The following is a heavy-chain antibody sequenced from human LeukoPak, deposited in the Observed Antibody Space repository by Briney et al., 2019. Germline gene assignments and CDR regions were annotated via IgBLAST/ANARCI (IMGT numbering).Heavy chain of an antibody. V-gene: IGHV4-34*01. D-gene: IGHD5-18*01. CDR2: INHSGST. J-gene: IGHJ5*02. CDR3: ARHFQLWLRFEWFDP. CDR1: GGSFSGYY. Sequence: KPSETLSLTCAVYGGSFSGYYWSWIRQPPGKGLEWIGEINHSGSTNYNPSLKSRVTISVDTSKNQFSLKLSSVAAADTAVYYCARHFQLWLRFEWFDPWGQGTLVTVSS.